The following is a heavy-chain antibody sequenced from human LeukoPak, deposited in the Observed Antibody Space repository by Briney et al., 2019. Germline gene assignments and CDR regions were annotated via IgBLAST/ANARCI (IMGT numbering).Heavy chain of an antibody. V-gene: IGHV3-21*01. CDR2: IRSSASYI. J-gene: IGHJ6*03. CDR3: ARLGVVTAIRWGWYYYYYMDV. D-gene: IGHD2-21*02. CDR1: GFTFSSYS. Sequence: GGSLRLSCAASGFTFSSYSMNWVRQAPGKGLEWVSSIRSSASYINYADSVKGRFTISRDNAKNSLYLQMNSLRAEDTAVYYCARLGVVTAIRWGWYYYYYMDVWGKGTTVTVSS.